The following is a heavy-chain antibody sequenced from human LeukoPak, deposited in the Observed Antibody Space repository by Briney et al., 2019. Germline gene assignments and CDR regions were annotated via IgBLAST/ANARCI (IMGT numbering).Heavy chain of an antibody. D-gene: IGHD4-17*01. CDR2: ISSNGSTM. CDR3: ARVRVTVTTLDY. CDR1: GFTFSSYE. V-gene: IGHV3-48*03. J-gene: IGHJ4*02. Sequence: GGSLRLSCAASGFTFSSYEVNWVRQAPGKGLEWVSYISSNGSTMYYADSAKGRFTVSRDNAKNSLFLQMNSLRAEDTAVYYCARVRVTVTTLDYWGQGALVTVSS.